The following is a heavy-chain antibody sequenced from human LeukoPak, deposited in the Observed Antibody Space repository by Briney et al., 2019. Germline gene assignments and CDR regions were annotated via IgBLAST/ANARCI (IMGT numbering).Heavy chain of an antibody. CDR1: GFDFRKYY. D-gene: IGHD5-12*01. J-gene: IGHJ5*02. V-gene: IGHV3-11*01. CDR2: IGASGSTR. CDR3: ARAVNSGYDPPSWFDP. Sequence: GGSLRLSCAASGFDFRKYYMSWIRQAPGKGPEWVAYIGASGSTRYYRDSVDGRFTISRDNDKNLVYLQMNSLRAEDTAVYYCARAVNSGYDPPSWFDPWGQGTLVTVSS.